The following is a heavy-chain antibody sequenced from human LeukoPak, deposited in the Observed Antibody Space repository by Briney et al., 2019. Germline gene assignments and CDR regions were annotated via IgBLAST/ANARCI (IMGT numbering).Heavy chain of an antibody. CDR1: GFTFSSYG. CDR2: IWYDGSNK. V-gene: IGHV3-33*06. D-gene: IGHD3-22*01. Sequence: GGSLRLSCAASGFTFSSYGMHWVRQAPGKGLEWVAVIWYDGSNKYYADSVKGRFTITRDNSKYTLYLQMNSLRAEDTAGYYCAKDFPYYDSSGSGPDYWGQGTLVTVSS. CDR3: AKDFPYYDSSGSGPDY. J-gene: IGHJ4*02.